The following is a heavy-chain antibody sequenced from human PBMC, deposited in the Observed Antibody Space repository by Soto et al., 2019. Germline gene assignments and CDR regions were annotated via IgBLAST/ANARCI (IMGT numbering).Heavy chain of an antibody. D-gene: IGHD3-10*01. CDR2: VKTKTDGGTT. J-gene: IGHJ1*01. CDR3: ITDALLGELYLVFQY. Sequence: EVQLVESGGGSVKPGEFLRLSCAASGFTFSNAWMNWVRQAPGKGLEWVGRVKTKTDGGTTDYAAPVKGRFTISRDDSKNTLYLQMNSLKTEDAAVYYYITDALLGELYLVFQYWGQGTLVTVSS. V-gene: IGHV3-15*07. CDR1: GFTFSNAW.